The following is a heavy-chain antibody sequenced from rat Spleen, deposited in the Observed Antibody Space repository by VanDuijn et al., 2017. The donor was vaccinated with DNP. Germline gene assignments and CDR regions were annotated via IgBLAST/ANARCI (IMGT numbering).Heavy chain of an antibody. D-gene: IGHD1-11*01. V-gene: IGHV5-27*01. CDR3: ARHEATEGIDFDY. CDR1: GFTFSNYY. J-gene: IGHJ2*01. Sequence: EVQLVESGGGLVQPGRSLKLSCAASGFTFSNYYMAWVRQAPTKGLEWVAYISTGGGSTYYRDSVKGRFTFSRDNAKSTLYLQMDSLRSEDTATYYCARHEATEGIDFDYWGQGVMVTVSS. CDR2: ISTGGGST.